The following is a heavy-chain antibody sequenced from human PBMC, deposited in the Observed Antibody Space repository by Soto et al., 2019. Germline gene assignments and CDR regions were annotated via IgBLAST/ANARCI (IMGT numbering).Heavy chain of an antibody. CDR3: SRGGHCTDGVCSALDY. V-gene: IGHV4-59*08. Sequence: SETLSLTCTVSGGSISTYYWSWIRQPPGKGLEWIGYIYYGGSANYNPSLESRVTISLDRSKKQFSLRLNSVTAADTAVYYCSRGGHCTDGVCSALDYWGQGTLVTVSS. CDR2: IYYGGSA. D-gene: IGHD2-8*01. J-gene: IGHJ4*02. CDR1: GGSISTYY.